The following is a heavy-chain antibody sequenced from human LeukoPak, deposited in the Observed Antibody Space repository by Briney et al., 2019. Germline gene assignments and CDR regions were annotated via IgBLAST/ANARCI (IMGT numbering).Heavy chain of an antibody. V-gene: IGHV4-38-2*02. D-gene: IGHD3-10*01. J-gene: IGHJ6*03. CDR1: GYSISSGYY. CDR3: ARANYYGSGPYYYYMDV. CDR2: IYHSGST. Sequence: SETLSLTCTVSGYSISSGYYWGWIRQPPGKGLEWIGSIYHSGSTYYNPSLKSRVTISVDTSKNQFSLKLSSVTAADTAVYYCARANYYGSGPYYYYMDVWGKGTTVTVSS.